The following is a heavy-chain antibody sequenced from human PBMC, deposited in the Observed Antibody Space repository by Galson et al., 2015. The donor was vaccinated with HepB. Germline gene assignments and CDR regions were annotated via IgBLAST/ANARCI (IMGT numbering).Heavy chain of an antibody. V-gene: IGHV3-11*06. CDR1: GFTFSDYY. J-gene: IGHJ6*02. D-gene: IGHD2-2*02. CDR3: ARDGVPAAILVYYYYYGMDV. Sequence: SLRLSCAASGFTFSDYYMRWIRQAPGKGLEWVSYVSSSSSYTNYADSVKGRFTISRDNAKNSLYLQMNSLRAEDTAVYYCARDGVPAAILVYYYYYGMDVWGQGTTVTVSS. CDR2: VSSSSSYT.